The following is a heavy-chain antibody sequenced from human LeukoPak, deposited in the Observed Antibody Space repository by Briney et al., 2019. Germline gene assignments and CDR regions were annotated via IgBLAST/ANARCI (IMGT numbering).Heavy chain of an antibody. CDR3: ARGPAAFGYYYYYMDV. CDR1: GYTFTSYG. J-gene: IGHJ6*03. D-gene: IGHD6-13*01. CDR2: ISAYNGNT. V-gene: IGHV1-18*01. Sequence: ASVKVSCTASGYTFTSYGISWVRQAPGQGLEWMGWISAYNGNTNYAQKLQGRVTMTTDTSTSTAYMELRSLRSDDTAVYYCARGPAAFGYYYYYMDVWGKGTTVTVSS.